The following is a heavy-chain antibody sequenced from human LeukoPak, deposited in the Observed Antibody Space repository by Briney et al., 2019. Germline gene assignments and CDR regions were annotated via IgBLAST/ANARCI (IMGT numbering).Heavy chain of an antibody. CDR1: GFTFSTYW. V-gene: IGHV3-7*01. Sequence: PGGSLRLSCAASGFTFSTYWMSWVRQAPGTGLEWVASIKQDGSEKSYVDSVKGRFTISRDNAKNSLYLQMNSLRAEDTAVYYCAKLVYGVPIDYWGQGTLVTVSS. CDR3: AKLVYGVPIDY. J-gene: IGHJ4*02. CDR2: IKQDGSEK. D-gene: IGHD4-17*01.